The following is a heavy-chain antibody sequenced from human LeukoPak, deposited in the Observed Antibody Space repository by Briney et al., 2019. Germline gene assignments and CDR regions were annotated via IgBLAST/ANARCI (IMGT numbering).Heavy chain of an antibody. V-gene: IGHV4-38-2*01. Sequence: PGGSLRLSCAASGFTFSNYAMSWVRQPPGKGPEWIGSIYYSGSTYYNPSLKSRVTISVDTSKNQFSLKLISVTAADTAVYYCVIGSRGFHYWGQGTLVTVSS. CDR3: VIGSRGFHY. CDR2: IYYSGST. D-gene: IGHD3-10*01. J-gene: IGHJ4*02. CDR1: GFTFSNYA.